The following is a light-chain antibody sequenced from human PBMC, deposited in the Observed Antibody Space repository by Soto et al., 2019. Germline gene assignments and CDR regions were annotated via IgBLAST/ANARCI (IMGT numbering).Light chain of an antibody. CDR2: EVS. CDR1: SSDVGGYNY. J-gene: IGLJ2*01. Sequence: QSALTQPASVSGSPGQSITISCTGTSSDVGGYNYVSWYQQHPGKAPKLMIYEVSNRPSGVSNRLSGSKSGNTASLTISGLQPEDQGDYYCCSYTSSTVIFGGGTKLTVL. CDR3: CSYTSSTVI. V-gene: IGLV2-14*01.